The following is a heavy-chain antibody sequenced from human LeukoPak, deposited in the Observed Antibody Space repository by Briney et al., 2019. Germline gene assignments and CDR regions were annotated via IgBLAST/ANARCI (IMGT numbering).Heavy chain of an antibody. Sequence: NPSETLSLTCAVYGGSFSAYYWSWIRQPPGKGLEWIGEINHSGRPNYSPSLESRVTISIDMSKNEFSLRLSSVTAADTAIYYCAGLRYDSSAYDHPLPHHWGQGTLVTVSS. J-gene: IGHJ5*02. D-gene: IGHD3-22*01. CDR2: INHSGRP. CDR1: GGSFSAYY. V-gene: IGHV4-34*01. CDR3: AGLRYDSSAYDHPLPHH.